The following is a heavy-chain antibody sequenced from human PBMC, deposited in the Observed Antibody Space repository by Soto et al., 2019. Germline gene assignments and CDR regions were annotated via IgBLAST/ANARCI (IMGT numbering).Heavy chain of an antibody. Sequence: QVQLVQSGAEVKKPGSSVKVSCKASGGTFSSYAISWVRQAPGQGLEWMGGIIPISGTANYAQKFQGRVTMTADDSTSSAYMELRSLRSEDTAVYYCARSQGSSTSLEIYYYYYYGMDVWGQGTTVTVSS. CDR1: GGTFSSYA. V-gene: IGHV1-69*01. J-gene: IGHJ6*02. CDR3: ARSQGSSTSLEIYYYYYYGMDV. D-gene: IGHD2-2*01. CDR2: IIPISGTA.